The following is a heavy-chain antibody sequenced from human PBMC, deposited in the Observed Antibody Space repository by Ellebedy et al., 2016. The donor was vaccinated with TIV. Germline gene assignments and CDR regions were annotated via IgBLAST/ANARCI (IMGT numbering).Heavy chain of an antibody. V-gene: IGHV1-2*02. CDR1: GYSFTAYQ. J-gene: IGHJ4*02. D-gene: IGHD3-10*01. Sequence: AASVKVPCKTSGYSFTAYQIHWVRQAPGQGFEWMGWINTNTGGTDYAQTIKGRVTMTRATSISTAYMELSRLTSDDTAVYYFARFYGSGSYSDYWGQGTLVTVSS. CDR3: ARFYGSGSYSDY. CDR2: INTNTGGT.